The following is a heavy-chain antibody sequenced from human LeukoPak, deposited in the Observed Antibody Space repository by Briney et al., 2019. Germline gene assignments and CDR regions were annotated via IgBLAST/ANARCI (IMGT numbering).Heavy chain of an antibody. CDR2: IKQDGTEK. D-gene: IGHD5-18*01. Sequence: GGSLRLSCAASGFSFWSYWMTWVRQAPGKGLEWVANIKQDGTEKYYVDSVRGRVTVSRDNAKNSLYLQMNSLRVEDTAVYYCARDLGQLWFFANYYYYYGMDVWGQGTTVTVSS. V-gene: IGHV3-7*01. J-gene: IGHJ6*02. CDR3: ARDLGQLWFFANYYYYYGMDV. CDR1: GFSFWSYW.